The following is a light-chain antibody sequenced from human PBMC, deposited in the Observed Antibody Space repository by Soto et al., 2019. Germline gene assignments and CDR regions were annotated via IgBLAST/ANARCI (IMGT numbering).Light chain of an antibody. CDR1: SSDVGGYNF. Sequence: QSALTQPASVSGSRGQSITISCTGSSSDVGGYNFVSWYQQHPGKAPKLMIYEVSNRPSGISDRFSGSKSGNTASLTISGLQAEDEAGYYCSSVSSSRTVVFGGGTKVTVL. CDR3: SSVSSSRTVV. J-gene: IGLJ2*01. CDR2: EVS. V-gene: IGLV2-14*01.